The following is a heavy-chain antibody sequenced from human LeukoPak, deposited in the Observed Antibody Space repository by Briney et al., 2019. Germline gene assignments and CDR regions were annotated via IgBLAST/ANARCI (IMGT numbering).Heavy chain of an antibody. J-gene: IGHJ4*02. CDR1: GFTFSRFW. CDR2: TSSDGSST. CDR3: ARDSDAGFDY. V-gene: IGHV3-74*01. Sequence: GGSLRLSCAASGFTFSRFWMHWVRQAPGKGLVWVARTSSDGSSTVYADSVKSRFTISRDNAKKTLYLQMNSLRAEGTAIYYCARDSDAGFDYWGQGTLVTVSS.